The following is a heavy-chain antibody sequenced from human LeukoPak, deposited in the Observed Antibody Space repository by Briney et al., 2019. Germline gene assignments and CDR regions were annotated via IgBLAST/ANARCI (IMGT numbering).Heavy chain of an antibody. Sequence: SETLSLTCAVYGGSFSGYYWSWIRQPPGKGLEWIGEINHSGSTNYNPSLKSRVTISVDTSKNQFSLKLSSETAADTAVYYCARGLGYCTGGSCYRYWYFDLWGRGTLVTVSS. CDR2: INHSGST. J-gene: IGHJ2*01. V-gene: IGHV4-34*01. D-gene: IGHD2-15*01. CDR1: GGSFSGYY. CDR3: ARGLGYCTGGSCYRYWYFDL.